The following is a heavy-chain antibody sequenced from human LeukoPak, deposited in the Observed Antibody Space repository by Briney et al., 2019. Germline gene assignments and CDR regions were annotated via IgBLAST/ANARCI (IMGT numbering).Heavy chain of an antibody. V-gene: IGHV3-15*01. D-gene: IGHD1-26*01. CDR2: IKSKTDGGTT. CDR3: TTDTAGATTPFDY. Sequence: PGGSLRPSCAASGFTFSNAWMSWVRQAPGKGLEWVGRIKSKTDGGTTDYAAPVKGRFTISRDDSKNTLYLQMNSLKTEDTAVYYCTTDTAGATTPFDYWGQGTLVTVSS. CDR1: GFTFSNAW. J-gene: IGHJ4*02.